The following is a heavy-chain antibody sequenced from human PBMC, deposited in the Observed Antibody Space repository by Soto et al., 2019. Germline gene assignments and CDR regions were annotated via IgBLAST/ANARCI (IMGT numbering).Heavy chain of an antibody. V-gene: IGHV3-23*01. CDR2: ISGSGGST. CDR1: GFTFSSYA. Sequence: GGSLRLSCAASGFTFSSYAMSWVRQAPGKGLEWVSAISGSGGSTYYADSVKGRFTISRDNSKNTLYLQMNSLRTEDTAVYYCATTRVGPCSSSICFSGIFDGMDVWGQGTTVTVSS. D-gene: IGHD2-2*01. CDR3: ATTRVGPCSSSICFSGIFDGMDV. J-gene: IGHJ6*02.